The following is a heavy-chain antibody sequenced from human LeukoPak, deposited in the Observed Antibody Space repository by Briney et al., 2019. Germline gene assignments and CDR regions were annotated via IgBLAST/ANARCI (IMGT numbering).Heavy chain of an antibody. J-gene: IGHJ4*02. D-gene: IGHD1-1*01. CDR2: IIPIFGTA. Sequence: ASVKVSCKASGGTFSSYAISWVRQAPGQGLEWMGGIIPIFGTANYAQKFQGRVTITTDESTSTAYMELSSLRSEDTAVYYCARDLLERGVYYFDYWGQGTLVTVSS. V-gene: IGHV1-69*05. CDR3: ARDLLERGVYYFDY. CDR1: GGTFSSYA.